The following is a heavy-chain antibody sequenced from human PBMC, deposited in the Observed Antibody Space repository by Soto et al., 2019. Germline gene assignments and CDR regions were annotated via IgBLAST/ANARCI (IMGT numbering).Heavy chain of an antibody. CDR1: GFTFSYHA. CDR3: ARGTTTSAFSAMDV. D-gene: IGHD1-1*01. Sequence: QVQRVESGGGVVQPGRSLRLSCAASGFTFSYHALNWVRQAPGKGLEWVAVISYDGDNKYIAESVKGRFTISRDNSKNTVSLQMNSLRAEDTAMYFCARGTTTSAFSAMDVWGQGTTVTVSS. J-gene: IGHJ6*02. CDR2: ISYDGDNK. V-gene: IGHV3-30-3*01.